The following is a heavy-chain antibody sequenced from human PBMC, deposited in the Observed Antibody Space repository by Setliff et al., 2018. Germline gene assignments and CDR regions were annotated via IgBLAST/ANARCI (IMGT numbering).Heavy chain of an antibody. Sequence: PSETLSLTCTVSGGSIPSGRYYWGWIRQPPGQGLEWIASIHYSENTYYNPSLQTRVTISVATSKNQFSLKLSFVTAADTAVYYCASLSPYNTGPPFDYWGQGTLVTVSS. V-gene: IGHV4-39*01. CDR1: GGSIPSGRYY. D-gene: IGHD2-8*02. CDR3: ASLSPYNTGPPFDY. CDR2: IHYSENT. J-gene: IGHJ4*02.